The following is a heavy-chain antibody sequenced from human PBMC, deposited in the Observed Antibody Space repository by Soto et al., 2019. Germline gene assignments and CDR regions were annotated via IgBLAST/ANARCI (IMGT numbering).Heavy chain of an antibody. D-gene: IGHD4-17*01. Sequence: GGSLRLSXAASGFTFSSYAMHWVRQAPGKGLEWVAVISYDGSNKYYADSVKGRFTISRDNSKNTLYLQMNSLRAEDTAVYYCARAVDPTVVTPGDYWGQGTLVTVSS. CDR3: ARAVDPTVVTPGDY. CDR2: ISYDGSNK. CDR1: GFTFSSYA. V-gene: IGHV3-30-3*01. J-gene: IGHJ4*02.